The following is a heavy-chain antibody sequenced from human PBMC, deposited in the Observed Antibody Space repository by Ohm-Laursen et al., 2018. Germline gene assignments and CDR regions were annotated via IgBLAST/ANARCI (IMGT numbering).Heavy chain of an antibody. Sequence: TQTLPLTCTFSGFSLSTYGVRVSWLRQPPGKALEWLARIELEDDKFYITSLKTRLTVSKDTSKNQVALTMTIMYPVDTATYYCARIGMDGTNFDYWGQGTQVTVSS. V-gene: IGHV2-70*04. CDR2: IELEDDK. D-gene: IGHD2-8*01. J-gene: IGHJ4*02. CDR3: ARIGMDGTNFDY. CDR1: GFSLSTYGVR.